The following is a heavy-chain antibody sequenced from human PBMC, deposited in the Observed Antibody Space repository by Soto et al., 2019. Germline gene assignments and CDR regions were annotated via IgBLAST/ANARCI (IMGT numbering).Heavy chain of an antibody. Sequence: QVTLKESGPVLVKPTETLTLTCTVSGFSLSNARMGVSWIRQPPGKALEWLAHIFSNDEKSYSTSLKSRLTISKDTSKSQVVLTMTNMGPVDTATYYCARSGPLTVAGFDYWGQGTLVTVSS. V-gene: IGHV2-26*01. CDR3: ARSGPLTVAGFDY. CDR2: IFSNDEK. D-gene: IGHD6-19*01. CDR1: GFSLSNARMG. J-gene: IGHJ4*02.